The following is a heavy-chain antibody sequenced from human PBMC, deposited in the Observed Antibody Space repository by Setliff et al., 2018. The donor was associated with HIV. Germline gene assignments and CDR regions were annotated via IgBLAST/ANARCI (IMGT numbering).Heavy chain of an antibody. D-gene: IGHD1-26*01. CDR2: IYFTGNT. Sequence: SETLSLTCNVSGGSIRSNSYYWGWIRQPPGKGLEWFGSIYFTGNTFYNPFLWSRASISMDKPRNYFSLEMASMTAADTAVYFCVRNHEWALGTWGQGLLVTVSS. V-gene: IGHV4-39*07. CDR3: VRNHEWALGT. J-gene: IGHJ5*02. CDR1: GGSIRSNSYY.